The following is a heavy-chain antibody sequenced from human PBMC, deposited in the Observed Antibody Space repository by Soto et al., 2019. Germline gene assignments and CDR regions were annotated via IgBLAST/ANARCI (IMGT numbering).Heavy chain of an antibody. Sequence: QVQLVECGGGLVKPGGSLRLSCAASGFIFSGYHMSWIRQAPGKGLEWVSHIGTSDSYTNYADSVRGRFTISRDNAKTSLYLQMNSLRADDTAVYYCARGGSDFDYWGQGTLVTVSS. J-gene: IGHJ4*02. CDR3: ARGGSDFDY. CDR1: GFIFSGYH. CDR2: IGTSDSYT. D-gene: IGHD3-10*01. V-gene: IGHV3-11*06.